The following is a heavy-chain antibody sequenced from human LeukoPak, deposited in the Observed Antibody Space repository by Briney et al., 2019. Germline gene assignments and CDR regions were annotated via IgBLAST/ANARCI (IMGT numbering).Heavy chain of an antibody. CDR2: IYYSGST. D-gene: IGHD3-22*01. CDR3: ARVQNGYYDSSGYYYVDHSFDY. Sequence: SETLSLTCTVSGGSISSGGYYWSWIRQHPGKGLEWIGYIYYSGSTYYNPSLKSRVTISVDASKNQFSLKLSSVTAADTAVYYRARVQNGYYDSSGYYYVDHSFDYWGQGTLVTVSS. V-gene: IGHV4-31*03. J-gene: IGHJ4*02. CDR1: GGSISSGGYY.